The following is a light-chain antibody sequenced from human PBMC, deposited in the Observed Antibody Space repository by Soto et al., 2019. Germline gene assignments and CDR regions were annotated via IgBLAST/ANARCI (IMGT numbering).Light chain of an antibody. CDR3: SSYTTSTTLI. V-gene: IGLV2-14*03. CDR2: DVS. J-gene: IGLJ2*01. Sequence: QSVLTQPASVSGSPGQSITISCTGTSSDVGRYKLFSWYQQHPGKAPKLMIYDVSNRPSGVSNRFSGSKSGNTASLTISGLQAEYEADYYCSSYTTSTTLIFGGGTQVTVL. CDR1: SSDVGRYKL.